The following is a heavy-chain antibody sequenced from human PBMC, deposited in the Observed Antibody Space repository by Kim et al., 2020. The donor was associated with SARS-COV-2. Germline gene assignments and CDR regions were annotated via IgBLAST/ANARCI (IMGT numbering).Heavy chain of an antibody. D-gene: IGHD3-10*01. CDR3: ARHWLRFGELLYGIHY. Sequence: SLKSRVTISIDTSKNQLSLKLSSVTAADTAVYYCARHWLRFGELLYGIHYWGQGTLVTVSS. J-gene: IGHJ4*02. V-gene: IGHV4-39*01.